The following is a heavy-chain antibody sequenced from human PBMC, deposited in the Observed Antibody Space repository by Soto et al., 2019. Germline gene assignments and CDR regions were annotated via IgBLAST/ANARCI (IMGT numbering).Heavy chain of an antibody. CDR3: ARGETTVTAIRGYYDYYVMDV. D-gene: IGHD4-17*01. Sequence: QVQLVQSGAEVKKPGSSVKVSCKASGGTFSSYAISWVRQAPGQGLEWMGGILPIFGTANYAQKFQGRVTITADESTSTGYMELSSLRSEDTAVYYCARGETTVTAIRGYYDYYVMDVWVQGTTVTVSS. CDR2: ILPIFGTA. V-gene: IGHV1-69*01. CDR1: GGTFSSYA. J-gene: IGHJ6*02.